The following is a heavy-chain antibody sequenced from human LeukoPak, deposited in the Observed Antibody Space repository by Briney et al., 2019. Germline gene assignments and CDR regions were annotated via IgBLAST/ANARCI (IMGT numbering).Heavy chain of an antibody. J-gene: IGHJ4*02. CDR1: GFTFSSYG. V-gene: IGHV3-30*02. CDR2: IRYDGSNK. D-gene: IGHD3-10*01. Sequence: GGSLRLSCAASGFTFSSYGMHWVRQAPGKGLEWVAFIRYDGSNKYYADSVKGRFTISRDNSKNTLYLQMNSLRAEDTAVYYCAKEPYGSGSGERLRLHYCDYWGQGTLVTVSS. CDR3: AKEPYGSGSGERLRLHYCDY.